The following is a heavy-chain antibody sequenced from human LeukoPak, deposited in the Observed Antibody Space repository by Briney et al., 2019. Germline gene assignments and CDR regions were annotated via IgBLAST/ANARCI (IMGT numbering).Heavy chain of an antibody. V-gene: IGHV1-69*13. J-gene: IGHJ4*02. CDR1: GGTFSSYA. D-gene: IGHD3-22*01. CDR3: ATFPSHPTMIEPKYYFDY. Sequence: SVKVSCKASGGTFSSYAISWVRQAPGQGLEWMGGIIPIFGTANYAQKFQGRVTITADESTSTAYMELSSLRSEDTAVYYCATFPSHPTMIEPKYYFDYWGQGTLVTVSS. CDR2: IIPIFGTA.